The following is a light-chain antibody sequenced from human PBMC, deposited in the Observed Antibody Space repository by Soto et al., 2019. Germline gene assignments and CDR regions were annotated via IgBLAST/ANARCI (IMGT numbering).Light chain of an antibody. CDR2: DDS. CDR1: DIVRKS. Sequence: SYELTQPPSVSVAPGQTAKMTCGGDDIVRKSVHWYQQKPGQAPVLVVYDDSDRPSGIPGRFSGSNSGNPATLTISWVEAGDEADYYCQVWDSITDHVVFGGGTQLTVL. CDR3: QVWDSITDHVV. V-gene: IGLV3-21*02. J-gene: IGLJ2*01.